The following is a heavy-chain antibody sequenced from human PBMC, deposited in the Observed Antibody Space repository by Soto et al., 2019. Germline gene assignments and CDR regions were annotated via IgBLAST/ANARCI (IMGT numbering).Heavy chain of an antibody. V-gene: IGHV1-69*01. J-gene: IGHJ4*02. CDR1: GGTFSSYA. CDR2: IIPIFGTA. Sequence: QVQLVQSGAEVKKPGSSVKVSCKASGGTFSSYAISWVRQAPGQGLEWMGGIIPIFGTANYAQKFQGRVTITADESTSTAYMELSSLRSEDTAMYYCARVSPRGNYYDSSFDYWGQGTLVTVSS. D-gene: IGHD3-22*01. CDR3: ARVSPRGNYYDSSFDY.